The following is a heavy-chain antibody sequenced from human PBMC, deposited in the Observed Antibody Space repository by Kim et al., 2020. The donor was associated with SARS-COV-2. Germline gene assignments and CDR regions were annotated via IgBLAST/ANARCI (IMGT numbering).Heavy chain of an antibody. Sequence: SETLSLTCTVSGGSISSCYWNWIRQPPGKGLEWIGYIYYSGSTNYNPSLKSRVTIPIDTSKNQFSLKLNSVTAADTAVYYFARELYYYYMDVWGKGTTVTVSS. CDR2: IYYSGST. CDR3: ARELYYYYMDV. CDR1: GGSISSCY. J-gene: IGHJ6*03. V-gene: IGHV4-59*01.